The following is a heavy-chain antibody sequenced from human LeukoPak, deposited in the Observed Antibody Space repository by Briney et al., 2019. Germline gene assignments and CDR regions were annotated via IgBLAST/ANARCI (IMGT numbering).Heavy chain of an antibody. CDR1: GLTFSSYG. V-gene: IGHV3-30*18. D-gene: IGHD3-16*02. CDR3: AKEADYDYVWGSYRSPFDY. J-gene: IGHJ4*02. CDR2: ISYDGSNK. Sequence: PGGSLRLSCAASGLTFSSYGMHWVRQAPGKGLEWVAVISYDGSNKYYADSVKGRFTISRDNSKNTLYLQMNSLRAEDTAVYYCAKEADYDYVWGSYRSPFDYWGQGTLVTVSS.